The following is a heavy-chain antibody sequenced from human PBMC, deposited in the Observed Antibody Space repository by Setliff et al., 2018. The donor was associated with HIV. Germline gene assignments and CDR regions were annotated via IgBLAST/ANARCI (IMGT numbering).Heavy chain of an antibody. CDR2: IYTSGST. CDR1: GGSISSGSYY. CDR3: ARETYYYDNPQYYYYYMDV. J-gene: IGHJ6*03. V-gene: IGHV4-61*02. Sequence: SETLSLTCTVSGGSISSGSYYWSWIRQPAGKGLEWIGRIYTSGSTNYNPSLKGRVTISVDTSKNQFSLKLRSVTAADTAVYYCARETYYYDNPQYYYYYMDVWGKGTTVTVSS. D-gene: IGHD3-22*01.